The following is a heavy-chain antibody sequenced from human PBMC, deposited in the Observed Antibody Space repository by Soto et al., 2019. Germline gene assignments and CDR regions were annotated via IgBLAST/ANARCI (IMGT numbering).Heavy chain of an antibody. J-gene: IGHJ5*02. CDR2: ISAYNGNT. D-gene: IGHD3-22*01. Sequence: QVQLVQSGAEVKKPGASVKVSCKASGYTFTSYGISWVRQAPGQGLEWMGWISAYNGNTNYAQKLQGRVTMTTDTSTSTAYMELRSLRSDDTAVYYCARVGITMLVVVKESNWFDPWGQGTLVTVSS. CDR3: ARVGITMLVVVKESNWFDP. CDR1: GYTFTSYG. V-gene: IGHV1-18*01.